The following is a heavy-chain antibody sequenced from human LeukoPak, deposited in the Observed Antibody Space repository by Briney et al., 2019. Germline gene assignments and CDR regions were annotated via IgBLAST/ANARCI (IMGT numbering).Heavy chain of an antibody. CDR1: GFTFSSYS. J-gene: IGHJ4*02. D-gene: IGHD6-13*01. CDR2: ISSSSSYI. CDR3: AREYSSSWHNFDY. V-gene: IGHV3-21*01. Sequence: GGSLRLSCAASGFTFSSYSMNWVRQAPGKGLEWVSSISSSSSYIYYADSVKGRFTISRDNAKNSLYLQMNSLRAEDTAVYYCAREYSSSWHNFDYWGQGTLVTVSS.